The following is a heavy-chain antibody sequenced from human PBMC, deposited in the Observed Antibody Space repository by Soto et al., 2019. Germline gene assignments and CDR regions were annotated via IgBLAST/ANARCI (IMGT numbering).Heavy chain of an antibody. V-gene: IGHV3-23*01. CDR2: ISGSGGST. Sequence: GGSLRLSCAASGFTFSSYAMSWVRQAPGKGLEWVSAISGSGGSTYYADSVKGRFTISRDNSKNTLYLQMNSLRAEDTAVYYCAISIAAAGSFDYWGQGTLVTVSS. J-gene: IGHJ4*02. D-gene: IGHD6-13*01. CDR3: AISIAAAGSFDY. CDR1: GFTFSSYA.